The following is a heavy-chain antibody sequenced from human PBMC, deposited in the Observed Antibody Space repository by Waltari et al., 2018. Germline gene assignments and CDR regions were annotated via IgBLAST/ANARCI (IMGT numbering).Heavy chain of an antibody. J-gene: IGHJ4*02. Sequence: QVQLVQSGAEVKKPGASVKVSCKASGYTFTSYYMHWVRQAPGQGLEWMGIINPSGGSKSYAQKFQGRVTMTRDTSTSTFYMELSSLRSEDTAVYYCARVQGGTTPGYWGQGTLVTVSS. CDR1: GYTFTSYY. CDR3: ARVQGGTTPGY. CDR2: INPSGGSK. V-gene: IGHV1-46*01. D-gene: IGHD1-7*01.